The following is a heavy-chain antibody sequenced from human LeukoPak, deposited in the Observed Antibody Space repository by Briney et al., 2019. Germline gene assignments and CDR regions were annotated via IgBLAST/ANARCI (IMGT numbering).Heavy chain of an antibody. CDR1: GFTLSTYS. J-gene: IGHJ4*02. D-gene: IGHD1-26*01. CDR3: ARRVGVNFDY. CDR2: ISRSSSYI. V-gene: IGHV3-21*01. Sequence: GGSLRLSCAVGGFTLSTYSMNWVRQAPGKGLEWVSFISRSSSYIYYADSVKGRFTIYSDNAKNSLYLQMNSLRDEDTAVYYCARRVGVNFDYWGQGTLVTVSS.